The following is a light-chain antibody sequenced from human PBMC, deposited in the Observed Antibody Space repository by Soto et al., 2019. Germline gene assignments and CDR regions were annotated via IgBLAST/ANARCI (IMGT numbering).Light chain of an antibody. V-gene: IGKV1-5*01. CDR2: DVS. CDR1: QSISSY. Sequence: DIQMPKSLSSLSASVGARVTISCRASQSISSYLNWYQQKPGKAPKLLIYDVSSLESGVPSRFSGSGSETEFTLTISSLFPDDFATYYCQQYNRYWTFGQGTKVDIK. CDR3: QQYNRYWT. J-gene: IGKJ1*01.